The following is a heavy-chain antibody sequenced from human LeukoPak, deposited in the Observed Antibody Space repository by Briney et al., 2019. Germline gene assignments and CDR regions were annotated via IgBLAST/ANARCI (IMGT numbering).Heavy chain of an antibody. CDR1: GGTFSSYA. D-gene: IGHD2-2*01. Sequence: GASVKVSCKASGGTFSSYAISWVRQAPGQGLEWMGGIIPIFGTANYAQKFQGRVTITTDESTSTAYMELSSLRSEDTAVYYYARVKASHRQDAFDIWGQGTMVTVSS. J-gene: IGHJ3*02. CDR3: ARVKASHRQDAFDI. CDR2: IIPIFGTA. V-gene: IGHV1-69*05.